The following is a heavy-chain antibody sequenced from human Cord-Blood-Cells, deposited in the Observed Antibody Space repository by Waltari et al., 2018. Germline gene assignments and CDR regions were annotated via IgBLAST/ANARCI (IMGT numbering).Heavy chain of an antibody. V-gene: IGHV1-2*06. J-gene: IGHJ4*02. Sequence: QVQLVQSGAEVKKPGASVKVSCTASGSTFTGYYMHWVRQAPGQGLEWMGRINPNSGGTNYAQKFQGRVTMTRDTSISTAYMELSRLRSDDTAVYYCARECSSTSCYDYWGQGTLVTVSS. CDR1: GSTFTGYY. D-gene: IGHD2-2*01. CDR2: INPNSGGT. CDR3: ARECSSTSCYDY.